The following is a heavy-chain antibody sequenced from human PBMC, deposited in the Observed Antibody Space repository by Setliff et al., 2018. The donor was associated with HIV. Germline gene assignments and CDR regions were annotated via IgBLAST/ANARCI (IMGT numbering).Heavy chain of an antibody. V-gene: IGHV4-59*01. J-gene: IGHJ6*03. D-gene: IGHD4-4*01. CDR1: GDSISDYY. CDR3: ARAYDYSNYFHYYMDV. Sequence: SETLSLTFTVSGDSISDYYWTWIRQPPGKGLEWIGYIYYSGSTNYYPSLKSRVTISVDTSKNQFSLKLTSLTAADTAVYYCARAYDYSNYFHYYMDVWGKGTTVTVSS. CDR2: IYYSGST.